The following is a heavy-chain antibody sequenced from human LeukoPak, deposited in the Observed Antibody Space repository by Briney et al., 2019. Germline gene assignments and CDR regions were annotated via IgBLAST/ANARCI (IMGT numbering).Heavy chain of an antibody. CDR1: GFTFSSYA. J-gene: IGHJ3*02. CDR2: ISGSGGST. D-gene: IGHD2-21*02. Sequence: GGSLRLSCAASGFTFSSYAMSWVRQAPGKGLEWVSAISGSGGSTYYADSVKGRFTISRDNSKNTLYLQMNSLRAEDTAVYYCAKEETAYCGGDCYRSAFDIWGQGRMVTVSS. V-gene: IGHV3-23*01. CDR3: AKEETAYCGGDCYRSAFDI.